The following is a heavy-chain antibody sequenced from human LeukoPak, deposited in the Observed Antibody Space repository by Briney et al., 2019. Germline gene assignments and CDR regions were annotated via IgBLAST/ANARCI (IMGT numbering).Heavy chain of an antibody. Sequence: SETLSLTCTVSGGSISSYYWSWIRQPPGKGLEWIGYIYYSGSTNYNPSLRSRVTISVDTSKNQFSLKLSSVTAADTAVYYCASYSYYYDSSGYFDYWGQGTLVTVSS. CDR3: ASYSYYYDSSGYFDY. D-gene: IGHD3-22*01. V-gene: IGHV4-59*01. CDR1: GGSISSYY. J-gene: IGHJ4*02. CDR2: IYYSGST.